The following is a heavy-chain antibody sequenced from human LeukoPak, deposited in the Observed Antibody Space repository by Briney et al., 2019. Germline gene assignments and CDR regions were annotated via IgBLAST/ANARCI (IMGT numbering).Heavy chain of an antibody. CDR1: GGSISSYY. Sequence: PSETLSLTCTVSGGSISSYYWSWIRQPPGKRLEWIGHIYYSGSTNYNPSLNNRVTISVDTSKNPFSLTLSPVTAADTAVYYCASRSSIWSGYQDTLYYFDSWGQGTLVTVSS. CDR2: IYYSGST. J-gene: IGHJ4*02. CDR3: ASRSSIWSGYQDTLYYFDS. D-gene: IGHD3-3*01. V-gene: IGHV4-59*01.